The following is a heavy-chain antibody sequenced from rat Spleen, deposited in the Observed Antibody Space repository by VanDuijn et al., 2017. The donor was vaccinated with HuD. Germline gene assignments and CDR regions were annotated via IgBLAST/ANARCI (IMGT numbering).Heavy chain of an antibody. Sequence: QVQLKESGPGLVQSSQTLSLTCTVSGFSLISHAVSWVRQPPGKGLEWMGGIWGDGSTNYNSALKSRLSISWDTSKSQVFLKMNSLQTDDTGTYYCTIHPRYWGQGVMVTVSS. CDR3: TIHPRY. J-gene: IGHJ2*01. D-gene: IGHD3-1*01. CDR2: IWGDGST. CDR1: GFSLISHA. V-gene: IGHV2-13*01.